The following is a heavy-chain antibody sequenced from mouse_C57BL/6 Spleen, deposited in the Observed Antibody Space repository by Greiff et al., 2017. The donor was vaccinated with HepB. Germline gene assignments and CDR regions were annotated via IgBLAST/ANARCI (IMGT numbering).Heavy chain of an antibody. V-gene: IGHV7-3*01. J-gene: IGHJ4*01. CDR2: IRNKANGYTT. CDR3: ARFLLRYYYAMDY. Sequence: EVQGVESGGGLVQPGGSLSLSCAASGFTFTDYYMSWVRQPPGKALEWLGFIRNKANGYTTEYSASVKGRFTISRDNSQSILYLQMNALRAEDSATYYCARFLLRYYYAMDYWGQGTSVTVSS. CDR1: GFTFTDYY. D-gene: IGHD1-1*01.